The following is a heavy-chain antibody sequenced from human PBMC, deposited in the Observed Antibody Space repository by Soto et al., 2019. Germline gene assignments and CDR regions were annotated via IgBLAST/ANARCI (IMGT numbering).Heavy chain of an antibody. Sequence: ASVKVSCKASGYTFTSYGISWVRQAPGQGLEWMGWISAYNGNTNYAQKLQGRVTMTTDTSTSTAYMELRSLRSDDTAVYYCARVGYCSGGSCYELLDYWGQGTLVPVSS. CDR2: ISAYNGNT. D-gene: IGHD2-15*01. CDR1: GYTFTSYG. V-gene: IGHV1-18*01. CDR3: ARVGYCSGGSCYELLDY. J-gene: IGHJ4*02.